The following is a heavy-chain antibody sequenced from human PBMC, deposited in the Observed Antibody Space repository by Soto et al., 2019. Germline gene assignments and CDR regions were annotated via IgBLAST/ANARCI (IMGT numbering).Heavy chain of an antibody. J-gene: IGHJ4*02. D-gene: IGHD3-10*01. CDR3: AKCQRGDGFAVDF. CDR2: IDSNGGYT. Sequence: EVQLLESGGGLVQPGGSLRLTCAASGFTFTTFGMIWVRQAPGKGLEWVSGIDSNGGYTYYADSVKGRFTISRDNFQNTLYLQLNSLRVVDTALYYCAKCQRGDGFAVDFWGRGTLVTVSS. V-gene: IGHV3-23*05. CDR1: GFTFTTFG.